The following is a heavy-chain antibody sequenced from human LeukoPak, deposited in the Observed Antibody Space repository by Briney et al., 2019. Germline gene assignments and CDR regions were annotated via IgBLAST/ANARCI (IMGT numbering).Heavy chain of an antibody. CDR3: ARENYSYEN. CDR2: INPNTGRR. Sequence: GPSVKGSCKASGYPFTDYYMQWVRQAPGQGLEWMGWINPNTGRRNYAQKFQGRVTMTRDTSINTAYMELSSLRSDDTAVYYCARENYSYENWGQGTLVTVSS. D-gene: IGHD3-22*01. CDR1: GYPFTDYY. V-gene: IGHV1-2*02. J-gene: IGHJ4*02.